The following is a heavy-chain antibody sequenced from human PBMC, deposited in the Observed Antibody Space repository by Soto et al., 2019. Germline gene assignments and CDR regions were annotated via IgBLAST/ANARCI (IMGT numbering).Heavy chain of an antibody. CDR3: ARPAGDSSGYFDY. D-gene: IGHD3-22*01. Sequence: PGESLKISCKGSGYSFTSYWISWVRQMPGKGLEWMGSIDPSDSYTNYSPSFQGHVTISADKSISTAYLQWSSLKASDTAMYYCARPAGDSSGYFDYWGQGTLVTVSS. CDR2: IDPSDSYT. V-gene: IGHV5-10-1*01. CDR1: GYSFTSYW. J-gene: IGHJ4*02.